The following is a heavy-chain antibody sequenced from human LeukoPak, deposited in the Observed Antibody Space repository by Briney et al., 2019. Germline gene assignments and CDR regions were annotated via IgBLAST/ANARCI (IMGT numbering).Heavy chain of an antibody. CDR1: GYTFTDYY. CDR2: IDPNSGGT. V-gene: IGHV1-2*02. Sequence: ASVKVSCKASGYTFTDYYMHWVRQAPGQGLEWMGWIDPNSGGTNYQGRVTMTRDTSIRTAYLELSRLTSDDTAVYYCARVTVDTVVLAASLTYAYYYGMNVWGQGTTVTVSS. J-gene: IGHJ6*02. CDR3: ARVTVDTVVLAASLTYAYYYGMNV. D-gene: IGHD2-2*03.